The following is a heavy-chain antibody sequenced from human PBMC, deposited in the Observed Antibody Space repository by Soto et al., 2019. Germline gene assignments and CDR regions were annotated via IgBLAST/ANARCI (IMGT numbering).Heavy chain of an antibody. Sequence: SETLSLTCSVAGGSMNSYFWSWIRQSPGKGLEWIGYIYYSGSTNYNPSLKSRVTISVDTSKNQFSLNLRSVTAADTAVYYCARWRQRRGGFDYWGQGTLVTVSS. D-gene: IGHD1-1*01. J-gene: IGHJ4*02. CDR2: IYYSGST. CDR3: ARWRQRRGGFDY. V-gene: IGHV4-59*01. CDR1: GGSMNSYF.